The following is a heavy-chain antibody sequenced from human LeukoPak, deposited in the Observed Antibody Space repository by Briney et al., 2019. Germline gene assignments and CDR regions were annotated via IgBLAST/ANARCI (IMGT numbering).Heavy chain of an antibody. CDR2: INPSGGST. D-gene: IGHD3-9*01. CDR3: ARDIGRTTYYDILTGYCPGY. Sequence: ASVKVSCKASGYTFTSYYMHWVRQAPGQGLEWMGIINPSGGSTSYAQKFQGRVTMTRDTSTSTAYMELSSLRSEDTAVYYCARDIGRTTYYDILTGYCPGYWGQGTLVTVSS. CDR1: GYTFTSYY. J-gene: IGHJ4*02. V-gene: IGHV1-46*01.